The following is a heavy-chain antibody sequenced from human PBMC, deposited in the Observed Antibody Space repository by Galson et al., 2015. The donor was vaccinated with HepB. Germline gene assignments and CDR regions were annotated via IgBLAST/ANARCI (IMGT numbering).Heavy chain of an antibody. CDR1: GFMFGDYA. V-gene: IGHV3-49*04. CDR2: IRSNTYGGTT. Sequence: SLRLSCASSGFMFGDYAMSWVRQAPGKGLEWVGFIRSNTYGGTTQYATSVKGRFIISRDDSKSIAYLQMNSLKTEDTAVYYCTRVSDYVWGSYRYFGYWGQGTLVTVSS. CDR3: TRVSDYVWGSYRYFGY. D-gene: IGHD3-16*02. J-gene: IGHJ4*02.